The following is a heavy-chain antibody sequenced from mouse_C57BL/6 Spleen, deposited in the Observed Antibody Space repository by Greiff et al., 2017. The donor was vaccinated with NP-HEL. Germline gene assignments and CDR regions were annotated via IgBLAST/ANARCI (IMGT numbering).Heavy chain of an antibody. CDR1: GYTFTSYG. CDR3: ARIYDGYSAWFAY. D-gene: IGHD2-3*01. CDR2: IYPRSGNT. V-gene: IGHV1-81*01. Sequence: VQRVESGAELARPGASVKLSCKASGYTFTSYGISWVKQRTGQGLEWIGEIYPRSGNTYYNEKFKGKATLTADKSSSTAYMELRSLTSEDSAVYFCARIYDGYSAWFAYWGQGTLVTVSA. J-gene: IGHJ3*01.